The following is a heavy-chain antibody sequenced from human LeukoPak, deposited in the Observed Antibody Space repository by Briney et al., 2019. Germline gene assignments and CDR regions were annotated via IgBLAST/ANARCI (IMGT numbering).Heavy chain of an antibody. CDR3: ARGGRYCSSGSCYSSWFDP. D-gene: IGHD2-15*01. CDR1: GGSISSSSYY. V-gene: IGHV4-39*01. Sequence: PSETLSLTCTVSGGSISSSSYYWGWIRQPPGKGLEWIGNIYYSGSTYYNPSLKSRVTISVDTSKNQFSLKLSSVTAADTAVYYCARGGRYCSSGSCYSSWFDPWGRGTLVTVSS. J-gene: IGHJ5*02. CDR2: IYYSGST.